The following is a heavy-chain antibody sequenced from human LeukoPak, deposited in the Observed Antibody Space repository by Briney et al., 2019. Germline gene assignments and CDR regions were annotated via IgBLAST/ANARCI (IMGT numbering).Heavy chain of an antibody. CDR3: ARDPYSGSYSDYYYYYMDV. CDR2: ISWNGGST. J-gene: IGHJ6*03. D-gene: IGHD1-26*01. Sequence: GGSLRLSCAASGVTFDDYGMSWVRQGPGKGLEWVSGISWNGGSTGYADSVRGRFIISRDNAKNSLYLQMNSLRAEDTAVYYCARDPYSGSYSDYYYYYMDVWGKGTTVTVSS. V-gene: IGHV3-20*04. CDR1: GVTFDDYG.